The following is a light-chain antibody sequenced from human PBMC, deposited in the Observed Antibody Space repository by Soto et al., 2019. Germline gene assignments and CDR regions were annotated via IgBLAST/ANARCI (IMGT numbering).Light chain of an antibody. J-gene: IGKJ1*01. CDR2: KTS. CDR3: QQYINYFRT. CDR1: QSIGVW. V-gene: IGKV1-5*03. Sequence: DIQMNQSPSTLSASVGDRVTITCRASQSIGVWLAWYQQKPGTAPKLLIYKTSTLDSGVPLRFSGSGSGTEFTLTISSLQPDDFATYYCQQYINYFRTFGQGTKVDIK.